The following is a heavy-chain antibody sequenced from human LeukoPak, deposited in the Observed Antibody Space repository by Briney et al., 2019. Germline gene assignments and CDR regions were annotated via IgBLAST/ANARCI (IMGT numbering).Heavy chain of an antibody. V-gene: IGHV4-4*07. J-gene: IGHJ5*02. CDR1: GGSISSYN. CDR2: IYASGNT. CDR3: ARDVLGSGTWDWFYP. D-gene: IGHD3-10*01. Sequence: PSETLSLTCTVSGGSISSYNWSWIRQPAGTRLELIGRIYASGNTNYNPSLKSRVTMLVDTSKNQFSLNLSSVTAADTAVYYCARDVLGSGTWDWFYPGGRGTRVTVSS.